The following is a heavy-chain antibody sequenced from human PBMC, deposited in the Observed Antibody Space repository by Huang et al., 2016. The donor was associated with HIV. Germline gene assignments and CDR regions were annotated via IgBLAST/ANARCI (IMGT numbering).Heavy chain of an antibody. V-gene: IGHV3-23*01. CDR1: GFTFNKYA. CDR3: TVLLDY. CDR2: ISVNGNKT. J-gene: IGHJ4*02. Sequence: EVKVLESGGGLVQPGGSLRISCVASGFTFNKYAMSWVGQAPGKGLAWVPLISVNGNKTYYADSVKGRFTISRDNSKNTVYLQMNSLRAEDAALYHCTVLLDYWGQGTPVTVSS.